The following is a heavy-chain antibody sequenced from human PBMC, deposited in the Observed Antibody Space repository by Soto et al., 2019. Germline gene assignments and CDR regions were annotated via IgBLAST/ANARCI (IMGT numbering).Heavy chain of an antibody. V-gene: IGHV3-11*01. D-gene: IGHD3-3*01. CDR2: IDTSGTKI. CDR3: ASHYDMWSGYLAPVDY. Sequence: QVQLVESGGDLVKPGGSLRLSCAASGYTFSDYYMSWIRQAPGKGLEWISYIDTSGTKIYYADSVKGRFTITRDNAKNELYLEMNRLRDEDTAVYYCASHYDMWSGYLAPVDYWGQGTLVTVSS. CDR1: GYTFSDYY. J-gene: IGHJ4*02.